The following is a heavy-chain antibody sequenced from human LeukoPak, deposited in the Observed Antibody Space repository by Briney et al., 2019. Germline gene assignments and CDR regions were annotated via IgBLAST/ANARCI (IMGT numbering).Heavy chain of an antibody. Sequence: GGSLRLSCAASGFTFSSYSMNWVRQAPGKGLEWVSSISSSSSYIYYADSVKGRFTISRDNAKNSLYLQMNSLRAEDTAVYYCARGPQRSGSYDDYWGQGTLVTASS. CDR2: ISSSSSYI. V-gene: IGHV3-21*01. D-gene: IGHD1-26*01. J-gene: IGHJ4*02. CDR3: ARGPQRSGSYDDY. CDR1: GFTFSSYS.